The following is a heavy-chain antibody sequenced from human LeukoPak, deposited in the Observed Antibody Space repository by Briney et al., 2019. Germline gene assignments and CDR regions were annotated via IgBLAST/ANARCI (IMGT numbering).Heavy chain of an antibody. V-gene: IGHV4-38-2*01. CDR1: GFTFSSYA. Sequence: PGGSLRLSCAASGFTFSSYAVSWIRHPPGEGREWIGSIYYIGSTYYNPSLKSRVTILVDTSKNQFSLKVSSVTAADTAVYYCGTYASGSGRFDPWGQGTLVTVSS. CDR3: GTYASGSGRFDP. CDR2: IYYIGST. J-gene: IGHJ5*02. D-gene: IGHD3-10*01.